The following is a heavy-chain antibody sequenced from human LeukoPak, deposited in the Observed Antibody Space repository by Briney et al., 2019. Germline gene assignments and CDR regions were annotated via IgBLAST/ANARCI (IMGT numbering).Heavy chain of an antibody. CDR2: IYYTGST. V-gene: IGHV4-31*03. CDR3: ASHCSGGTCYRYYFDN. D-gene: IGHD2-15*01. Sequence: PSQTLSLTCTVSGGFISSGGYYWSWIRQHPGKGLEWIGYIYYTGSTYYNPSLKSRASIPVDPSNNQFSLKLSSVSAADTAVYYCASHCSGGTCYRYYFDNWGQGTLVTVSS. J-gene: IGHJ4*02. CDR1: GGFISSGGYY.